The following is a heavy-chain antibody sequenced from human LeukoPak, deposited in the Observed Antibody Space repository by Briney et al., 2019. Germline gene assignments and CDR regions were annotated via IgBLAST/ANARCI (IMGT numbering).Heavy chain of an antibody. J-gene: IGHJ6*02. V-gene: IGHV4-59*01. Sequence: SETLSLTCTVSGGSISSYYWSWIRQPPGKGLEWIGYIYYSGSTNYNPSLKSRVTISVDTSKNQFSLKLSSVTAADTAVYYCARGGCTNGVCYREFSYYYGMDVWGRGTTVTVSS. CDR1: GGSISSYY. CDR2: IYYSGST. CDR3: ARGGCTNGVCYREFSYYYGMDV. D-gene: IGHD2-8*01.